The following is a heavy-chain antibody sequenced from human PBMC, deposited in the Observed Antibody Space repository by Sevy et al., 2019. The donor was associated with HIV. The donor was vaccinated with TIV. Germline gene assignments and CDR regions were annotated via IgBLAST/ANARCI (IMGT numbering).Heavy chain of an antibody. V-gene: IGHV3-30*18. CDR3: AKDLFGGGWYVYYGMDV. J-gene: IGHJ6*02. CDR1: GFTFSSYG. CDR2: ISYDGSNK. D-gene: IGHD6-19*01. Sequence: GGSLRLSCAASGFTFSSYGMHWVRQAPGKGLEWVAVISYDGSNKYYADSVKGRFTISRDNSKNTLYLQMNSLRAEDTAVYYCAKDLFGGGWYVYYGMDVWGQGTTVIVSS.